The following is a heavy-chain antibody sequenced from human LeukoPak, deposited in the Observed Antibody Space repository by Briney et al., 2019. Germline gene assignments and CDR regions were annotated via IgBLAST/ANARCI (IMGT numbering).Heavy chain of an antibody. CDR3: ARDLSKTYSDYYFDH. Sequence: ASVKVSCKASGYTFTSYTMSWVRQAPGQGLEWMGWINTNTGNPTYAQGFTGRFVFSLDTSVSTTYLQISSLKADDTAVYYCARDLSKTYSDYYFDHWGQGTLVTVSS. V-gene: IGHV7-4-1*02. J-gene: IGHJ4*02. CDR1: GYTFTSYT. CDR2: INTNTGNP. D-gene: IGHD2-21*01.